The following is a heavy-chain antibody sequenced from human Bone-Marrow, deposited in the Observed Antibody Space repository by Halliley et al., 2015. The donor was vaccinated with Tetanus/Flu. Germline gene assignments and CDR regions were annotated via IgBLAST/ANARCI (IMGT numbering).Heavy chain of an antibody. J-gene: IGHJ3*02. CDR2: LFHPGTT. Sequence: GDLFHPGTTNYNPPLKSRAPISLDTSKNQFSLKLTSVTAADTAAYSCARGPNLDSSGWHPFDIWGQGTMVPVSS. D-gene: IGHD3-22*01. V-gene: IGHV4-59*09. CDR3: ARGPNLDSSGWHPFDI.